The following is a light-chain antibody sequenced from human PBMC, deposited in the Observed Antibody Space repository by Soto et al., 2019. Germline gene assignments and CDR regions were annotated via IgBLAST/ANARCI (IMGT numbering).Light chain of an antibody. Sequence: QSVLTQSPSASASLGASVKLTCTLSSGHSSYAIAWHQQQPEKGPRYLMKLNSDGSHSKGDGIPDRFSGSSSGAERSLTLSSLQSEDEADYYCQTWGTGIQVFGTGTKLTVL. V-gene: IGLV4-69*01. CDR1: SGHSSYA. CDR2: LNSDGSH. J-gene: IGLJ1*01. CDR3: QTWGTGIQV.